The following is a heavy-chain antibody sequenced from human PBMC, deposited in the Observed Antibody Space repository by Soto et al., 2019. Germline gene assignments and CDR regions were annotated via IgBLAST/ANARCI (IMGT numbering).Heavy chain of an antibody. D-gene: IGHD6-19*01. V-gene: IGHV3-9*01. Sequence: EVQLVESGGGLVQPGRSLRLSCAASGFTFDDYAMHWVRQAPGKGLEWVSGISWNSGSIGYVDSVKGRFTISRDNAKNSLYLQMNSLRAEDTALYYCAKDIKYSSGWPGSSAFDIWGQGTMVTVSS. J-gene: IGHJ3*02. CDR2: ISWNSGSI. CDR1: GFTFDDYA. CDR3: AKDIKYSSGWPGSSAFDI.